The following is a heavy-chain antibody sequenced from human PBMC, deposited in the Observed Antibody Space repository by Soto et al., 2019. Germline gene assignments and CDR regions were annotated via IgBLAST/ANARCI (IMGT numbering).Heavy chain of an antibody. D-gene: IGHD3-9*01. CDR1: GYTFTSYG. Sequence: ASVKVSCKASGYTFTSYGISWVRQAPGQGLEWMGWISAYNGNTNYAQKLQGRVTMTTDTSTSTAYMELRSLRSDDTAVYYCARAGYYDILTGYKTLRYWGQGTLVTVSS. CDR3: ARAGYYDILTGYKTLRY. V-gene: IGHV1-18*01. J-gene: IGHJ4*02. CDR2: ISAYNGNT.